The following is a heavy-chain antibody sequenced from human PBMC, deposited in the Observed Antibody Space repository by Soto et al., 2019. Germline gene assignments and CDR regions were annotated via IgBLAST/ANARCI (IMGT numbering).Heavy chain of an antibody. Sequence: ASVKVSCKASGYTFTSYAMHWVRQAPGQRLEWMGWINAGNGNTKYSQKFQGRVTITRDTSASTAYMELSSLRSEDTAVYYCVRDRIAAAFGRSSFDIWGQGTMVTVSS. J-gene: IGHJ3*02. CDR3: VRDRIAAAFGRSSFDI. V-gene: IGHV1-3*01. CDR1: GYTFTSYA. CDR2: INAGNGNT. D-gene: IGHD6-13*01.